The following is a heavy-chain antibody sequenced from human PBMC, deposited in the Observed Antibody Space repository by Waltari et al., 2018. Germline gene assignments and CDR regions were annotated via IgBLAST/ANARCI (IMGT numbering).Heavy chain of an antibody. CDR1: GYSFTSYW. D-gene: IGHD1-1*01. J-gene: IGHJ2*01. Sequence: SCKGSGYSFTSYWIGWVRQMPGKGLEWMGIIYPGDSDTRYSPSFQGQVTISADKSISTAYLQWSSLKASDTAMYYCARWYDWNPGNWYFDLWGRGTLVTVSS. V-gene: IGHV5-51*01. CDR3: ARWYDWNPGNWYFDL. CDR2: IYPGDSDT.